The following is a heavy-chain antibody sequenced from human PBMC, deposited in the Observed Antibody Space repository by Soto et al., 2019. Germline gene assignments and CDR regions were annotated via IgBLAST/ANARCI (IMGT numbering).Heavy chain of an antibody. CDR3: ARVWSTGWYDWALDI. CDR2: IDGDGSRT. CDR1: GFIFSGHW. D-gene: IGHD6-19*01. J-gene: IGHJ3*02. V-gene: IGHV3-74*03. Sequence: EVQLVESGGGFVQSGGSLRLSCAASGFIFSGHWMHWVRQTPGKGLLWVSLIDGDGSRTAYADSVRGRFTISRDNGKNTLYLQMDNLRAYDTAVYYCARVWSTGWYDWALDIWGQGTMVTVSS.